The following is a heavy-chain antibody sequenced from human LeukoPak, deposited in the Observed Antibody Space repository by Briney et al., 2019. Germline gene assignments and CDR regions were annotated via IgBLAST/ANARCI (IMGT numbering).Heavy chain of an antibody. V-gene: IGHV4-30-2*01. J-gene: IGHJ4*02. Sequence: SETLSLTCTISGGSISSGGYSWSWIRQPPGKGLEWIGNIYHSGSTYYNPSLKGRVIISVDRSKNQFPLKLSSVTAADTAVYYCARDLGYGSGYFDYWGQGTLVTVSS. D-gene: IGHD3-10*01. CDR2: IYHSGST. CDR3: ARDLGYGSGYFDY. CDR1: GGSISSGGYS.